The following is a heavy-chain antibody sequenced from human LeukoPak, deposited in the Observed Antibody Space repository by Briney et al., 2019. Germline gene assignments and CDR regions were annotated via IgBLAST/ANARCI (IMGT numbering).Heavy chain of an antibody. CDR3: ARDGSGVWFDY. D-gene: IGHD3-10*01. V-gene: IGHV1-18*01. CDR2: ISAYNGNT. J-gene: IGHJ4*02. Sequence: ASVKVSCKASGYTFTSYGISWVRQAPGQGLEWMGWISAYNGNTNHAQKLQGRVTLTTETSTSTAYMELRSLRSDDTAVYYCARDGSGVWFDYWGQGTLVTVSS. CDR1: GYTFTSYG.